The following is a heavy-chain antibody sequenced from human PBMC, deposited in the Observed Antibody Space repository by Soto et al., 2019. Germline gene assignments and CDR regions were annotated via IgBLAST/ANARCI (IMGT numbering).Heavy chain of an antibody. CDR2: ISDYNGNT. CDR3: ARDYYDTSGLYYFDY. V-gene: IGHV1-18*01. D-gene: IGHD3-22*01. Sequence: QVQLVQSGGEVKKPGASVKVSCKASDYTFTSYGISWVRQAPGQGLEWMGWISDYNGNTNYAQKLQGRVTMTTDTSTSTAYMELRSLRSDDTAVYYCARDYYDTSGLYYFDYWGQGTLVTVSS. CDR1: DYTFTSYG. J-gene: IGHJ4*02.